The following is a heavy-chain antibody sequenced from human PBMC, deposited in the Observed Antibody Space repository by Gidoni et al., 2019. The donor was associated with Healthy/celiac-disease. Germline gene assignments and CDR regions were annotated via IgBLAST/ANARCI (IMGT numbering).Heavy chain of an antibody. Sequence: QVHLQASGPELVTPSQTLSPACTLPGPSISSGDYYLSWIRQPPGKGLEWIGYIYYSRSTYYNPSLKSRVTISVDTSKNQFSLKLSTVTAADTAVYYCARVKLVDEWNWFDHWGQGTLVTVSS. CDR1: GPSISSGDYY. D-gene: IGHD6-6*01. CDR2: IYYSRST. CDR3: ARVKLVDEWNWFDH. V-gene: IGHV4-30-4*01. J-gene: IGHJ5*02.